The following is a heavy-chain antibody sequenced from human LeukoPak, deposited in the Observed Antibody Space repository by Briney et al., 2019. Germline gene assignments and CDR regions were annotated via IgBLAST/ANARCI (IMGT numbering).Heavy chain of an antibody. CDR3: VKADSGYYR. D-gene: IGHD3-22*01. CDR1: GFTFSSYA. Sequence: GGSLRLSCAASGFTFSSYAMTWVRQAPGKGLEWVSTVSGSGASTYYADSEKGRFTISRDSSKNTLYLQMNSLRAEDTAIYYCVKADSGYYRWGQGTLVTVSS. J-gene: IGHJ5*02. V-gene: IGHV3-23*01. CDR2: VSGSGAST.